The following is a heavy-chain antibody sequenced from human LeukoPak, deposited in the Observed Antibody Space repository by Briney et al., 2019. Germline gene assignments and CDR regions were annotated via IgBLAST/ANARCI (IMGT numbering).Heavy chain of an antibody. CDR1: GFTFDDYA. J-gene: IGHJ6*03. D-gene: IGHD6-13*01. Sequence: GGSLRLSCAASGFTFDDYAMHWVRQAPGKGLEWVSSISGSGSGGSTYYADSVKGRFTISRDNSKNTLYLQMNSLRAEDTAVYYCAKDRTFGAAATLAYYYMDVWGKGTTVTISS. CDR3: AKDRTFGAAATLAYYYMDV. V-gene: IGHV3-23*01. CDR2: ISGSGSGGST.